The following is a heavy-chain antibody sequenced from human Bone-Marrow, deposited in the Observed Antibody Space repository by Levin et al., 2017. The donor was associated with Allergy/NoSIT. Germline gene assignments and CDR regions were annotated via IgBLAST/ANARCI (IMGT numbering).Heavy chain of an antibody. Sequence: SETLSLTCAVYGGSFSGYYWSWIRQPPGKGLEWIGEINHSGSTNYNPSLKSRVTISVDTSKNQFSLKLSSVTAADTAVYYCARGPSRPVRYSSTLDNWFDPWGQGTLVTVSS. D-gene: IGHD6-13*01. CDR1: GGSFSGYY. V-gene: IGHV4-34*01. CDR2: INHSGST. CDR3: ARGPSRPVRYSSTLDNWFDP. J-gene: IGHJ5*02.